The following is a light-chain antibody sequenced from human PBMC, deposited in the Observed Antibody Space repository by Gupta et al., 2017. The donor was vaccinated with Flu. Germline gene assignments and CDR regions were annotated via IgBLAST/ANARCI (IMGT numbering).Light chain of an antibody. J-gene: IGKJ4*01. CDR2: GAS. CDR3: QKYNNWPLT. CDR1: QSVSNK. Sequence: EIVMTQSPATLSVSPGERATLSCRASQSVSNKLAWYQRKPGQAPRLLIYGASTGATGIPARFSGSGSGTEFTLTISSLQSEDFAIYYCQKYNNWPLTFGGGTKVEIK. V-gene: IGKV3-15*01.